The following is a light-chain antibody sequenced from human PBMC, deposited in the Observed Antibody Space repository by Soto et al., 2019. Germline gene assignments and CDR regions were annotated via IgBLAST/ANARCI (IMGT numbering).Light chain of an antibody. CDR2: GAS. V-gene: IGKV3-15*01. CDR3: QQYHHWPPIT. CDR1: QSVSSN. J-gene: IGKJ5*01. Sequence: EIVMTQSPATLSVSPCERSTLSCRSSQSVSSNLAWYQQKPGQAPRLLIYGASTRATGIPARFSGSGSGTEFTLTISSLQSEDFAVYYCQQYHHWPPITFGQGTRLEIK.